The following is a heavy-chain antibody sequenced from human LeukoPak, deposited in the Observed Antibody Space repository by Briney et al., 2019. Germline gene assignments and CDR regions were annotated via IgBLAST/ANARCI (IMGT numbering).Heavy chain of an antibody. D-gene: IGHD2-2*01. Sequence: SETLSLTCAVSGGSISTYYWSWIRQPPGKGLEWICNIYYSGSTNYNASLKSRVTISVDTSKNQFSLELTSVTAADTAVYYCAREPYCSSSSCTSVWGQGTLVTVSS. V-gene: IGHV4-59*01. CDR3: AREPYCSSSSCTSV. CDR1: GGSISTYY. CDR2: IYYSGST. J-gene: IGHJ4*02.